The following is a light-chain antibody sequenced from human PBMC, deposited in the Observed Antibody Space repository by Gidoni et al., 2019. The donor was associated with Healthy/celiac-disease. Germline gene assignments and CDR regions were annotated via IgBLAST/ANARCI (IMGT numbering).Light chain of an antibody. CDR3: QQYVNLPLT. Sequence: DIQMTQSPSSLSASVGDRVTITCQASQDISNYLNWYQQKPGKAPKLLIYDASNLETGVPSRFSGSGSGTDFTFTISSLQAEDIATYYCQQYVNLPLTFXGXTKVEIK. CDR2: DAS. V-gene: IGKV1-33*01. J-gene: IGKJ4*01. CDR1: QDISNY.